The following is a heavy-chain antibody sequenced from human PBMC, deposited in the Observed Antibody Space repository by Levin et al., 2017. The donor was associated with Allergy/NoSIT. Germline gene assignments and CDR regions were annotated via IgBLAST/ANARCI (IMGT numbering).Heavy chain of an antibody. CDR1: GFPLSTYA. CDR2: MSYDGSNK. V-gene: IGHV3-30-3*01. J-gene: IGHJ4*02. Sequence: LSLPCAASGFPLSTYAMYWLRQAPGKGLEWVAVMSYDGSNKYYADSVKGRFTISKDNSKNTLYLQMNSLRAEDTAVYYCARDVGSGSDFWGQGTLVTVSS. D-gene: IGHD3-3*01. CDR3: ARDVGSGSDF.